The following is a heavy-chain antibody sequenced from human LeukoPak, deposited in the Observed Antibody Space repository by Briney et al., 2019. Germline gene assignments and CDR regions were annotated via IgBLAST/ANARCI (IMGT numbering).Heavy chain of an antibody. Sequence: SETLSLTCSVSGGSISSGGYYWSWIRQHPGKGLEWIGYIYYSGSTYYNPSLKSRVTISVDTSKNQFSLKLSSVTAADTAVYYCARISMIVVVSSDQYYFDYWGQGTLVTVSS. CDR3: ARISMIVVVSSDQYYFDY. V-gene: IGHV4-31*03. CDR2: IYYSGST. CDR1: GGSISSGGYY. J-gene: IGHJ4*02. D-gene: IGHD3-22*01.